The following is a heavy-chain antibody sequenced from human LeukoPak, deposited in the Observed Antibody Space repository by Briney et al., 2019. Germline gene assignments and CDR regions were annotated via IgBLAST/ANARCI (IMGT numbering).Heavy chain of an antibody. D-gene: IGHD1-26*01. J-gene: IGHJ4*02. CDR1: GGSISSSSYY. CDR3: ARVHGEWELLADFDY. V-gene: IGHV4-39*07. CDR2: IYYSGST. Sequence: SETLSLTCTVSGGSISSSSYYWGWIRQPPGKGLEWIGSIYYSGSTYYNPSLKSRVTISVDTSKNQFSLKLSSVTAADTAVYYCARVHGEWELLADFDYWGQGTLVAVSS.